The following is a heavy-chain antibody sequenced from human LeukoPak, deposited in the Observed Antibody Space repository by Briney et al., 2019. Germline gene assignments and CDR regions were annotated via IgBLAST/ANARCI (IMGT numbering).Heavy chain of an antibody. Sequence: GGSLRLSCAASGFTFSSYWMHWVRQAPGKGLVWVSRINSDGSSTTYADSVKGRSTISRDNAKNTLYLQMNSLRAEDTAVYYCARGGGSDAFDIWGQGTMVTISS. V-gene: IGHV3-74*01. J-gene: IGHJ3*02. CDR3: ARGGGSDAFDI. CDR1: GFTFSSYW. D-gene: IGHD3-10*01. CDR2: INSDGSST.